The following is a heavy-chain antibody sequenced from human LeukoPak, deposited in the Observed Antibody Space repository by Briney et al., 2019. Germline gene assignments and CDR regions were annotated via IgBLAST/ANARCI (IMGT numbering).Heavy chain of an antibody. Sequence: GGSLRLSCAASGFTFDDYAMHWVRQAPGKGLEWVSGISWNSGSIGYADSVKGRFTISRDNAKNSLYLQMNSLRAEDTALYYCAARYYYGSVNGPQYDYWGQGTLVTVSS. V-gene: IGHV3-9*01. D-gene: IGHD3-10*01. CDR2: ISWNSGSI. J-gene: IGHJ4*02. CDR1: GFTFDDYA. CDR3: AARYYYGSVNGPQYDY.